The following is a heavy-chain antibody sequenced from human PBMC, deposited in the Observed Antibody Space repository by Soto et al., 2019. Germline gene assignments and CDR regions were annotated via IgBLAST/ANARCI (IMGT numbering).Heavy chain of an antibody. J-gene: IGHJ6*03. V-gene: IGHV3-9*01. CDR1: GFTFDDYA. D-gene: IGHD2-15*01. CDR2: ISWNSGSI. CDR3: ARGAPYCSGGSCYPYSYYYYYYMDV. Sequence: GGSLRLSCAASGFTFDDYAMHWVRQAPGKGLEWVSGISWNSGSIGYADSVKSRFTISRDNAKNYLYLQMNNKKAEDTTLKSIARGAPYCSGGSCYPYSYYYYYYMDVWGKGT.